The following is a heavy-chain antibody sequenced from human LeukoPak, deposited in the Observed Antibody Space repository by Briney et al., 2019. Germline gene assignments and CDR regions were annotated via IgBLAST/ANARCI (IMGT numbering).Heavy chain of an antibody. CDR1: DGSIGSYY. CDR3: ARSDYDFLYYGMDV. V-gene: IGHV4-59*08. CDR2: IYYSGST. Sequence: SETLSLTCTVSDGSIGSYYWSWIRQPPGKGLEWIGYIYYSGSTNYNPSLKSRVTISVDTSKNQFSLKLSSVTAADTAVYYCARSDYDFLYYGMDVWGQGTTVTVSS. J-gene: IGHJ6*02. D-gene: IGHD3-3*01.